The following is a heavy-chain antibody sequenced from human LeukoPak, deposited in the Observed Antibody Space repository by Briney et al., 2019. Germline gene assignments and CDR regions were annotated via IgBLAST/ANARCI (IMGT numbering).Heavy chain of an antibody. CDR1: GYTLTDYY. CDR3: ARVGYYESSGYYEY. V-gene: IGHV1-2*06. D-gene: IGHD3-22*01. J-gene: IGHJ4*02. Sequence: ASVKVSCRASGYTLTDYYMHRVRQAPGQGLEWMGRINPNSGGTNYAQKFQGRVTMTRDTSISTVYMKLSRLRSDDTAVYYCARVGYYESSGYYEYWGQGTLVTVSS. CDR2: INPNSGGT.